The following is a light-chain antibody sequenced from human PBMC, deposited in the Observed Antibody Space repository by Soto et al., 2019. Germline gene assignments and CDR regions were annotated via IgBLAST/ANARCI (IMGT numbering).Light chain of an antibody. CDR1: QSISSY. CDR2: AAS. CDR3: QQRNSYPRT. J-gene: IGKJ2*01. V-gene: IGKV1-39*01. Sequence: IQMTQSPSSLSASVGDRVTITCRASQSISSYLNWYQQKPGKAPKLLIYAASSLQSGVPSRFSGSGSETEFTLTITSLQPEDSATYYCQQRNSYPRTFGQGTKVDIK.